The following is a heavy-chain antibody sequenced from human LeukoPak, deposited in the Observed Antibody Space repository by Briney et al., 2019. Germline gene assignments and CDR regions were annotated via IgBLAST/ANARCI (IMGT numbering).Heavy chain of an antibody. J-gene: IGHJ4*02. Sequence: GRFTISRDNAEKSLFLQMDSLRAEDTAVYYCARVAIAAAADYWGQGTLVTVSS. CDR3: ARVAIAAAADY. V-gene: IGHV3-21*03. D-gene: IGHD6-13*01.